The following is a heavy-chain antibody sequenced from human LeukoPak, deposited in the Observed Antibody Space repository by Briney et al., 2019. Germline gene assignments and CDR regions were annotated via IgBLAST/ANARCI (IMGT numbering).Heavy chain of an antibody. CDR2: ITRSGA. Sequence: GGSLRLSCAASGFTFSHHYMSWIRQAPGKGLEWISYITRSGAFYADSVKGRFTISRDNAKNSLYLQMNSLRVEDTAVYYCARDADTTSKVDYLGQGTLVTVSS. J-gene: IGHJ4*02. CDR1: GFTFSHHY. D-gene: IGHD1-14*01. CDR3: ARDADTTSKVDY. V-gene: IGHV3-11*01.